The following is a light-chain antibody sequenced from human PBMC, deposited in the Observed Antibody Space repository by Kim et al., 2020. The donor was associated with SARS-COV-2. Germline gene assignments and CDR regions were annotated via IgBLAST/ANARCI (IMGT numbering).Light chain of an antibody. Sequence: SSELTQDPAVSVALGQTVRITCQGHSLRSYYASWYQQKPGQAPVLVIYGKNNRPSGIPDRFSGSNSGNTASLTITAAQAEDEADYYCNSRDSSGNHVVFGGGTQLTVL. CDR2: GKN. V-gene: IGLV3-19*01. J-gene: IGLJ2*01. CDR1: SLRSYY. CDR3: NSRDSSGNHVV.